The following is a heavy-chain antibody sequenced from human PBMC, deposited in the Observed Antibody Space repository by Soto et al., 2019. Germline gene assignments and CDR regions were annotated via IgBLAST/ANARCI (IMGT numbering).Heavy chain of an antibody. CDR2: INPSGGST. V-gene: IGHV1-46*01. J-gene: IGHJ6*02. CDR1: GYTFTSYY. D-gene: IGHD2-2*01. Sequence: ASVKVSCKASGYTFTSYYMHWVRQAPGQGLEWMGIINPSGGSTSYAQKFQGRVTMTRDTSTSTVYMELSSLRSEDTAVYYCAIAEDIVVVPAAVMHVWGQGTTVTVS. CDR3: AIAEDIVVVPAAVMHV.